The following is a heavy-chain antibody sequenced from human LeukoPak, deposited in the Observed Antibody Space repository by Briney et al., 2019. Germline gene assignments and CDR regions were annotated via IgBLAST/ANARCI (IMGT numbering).Heavy chain of an antibody. Sequence: GGSLRLSCAASGFTFSNYEMNWVRQAPGKGLEWVSYISGSGSTTYYADSVKGRFTISRDNSKNTLYLQMNSLRAEDTAGYYCAKGRNDYGDAALNYWGQGTLVTVSS. V-gene: IGHV3-23*01. CDR1: GFTFSNYE. CDR3: AKGRNDYGDAALNY. CDR2: ISGSGSTT. D-gene: IGHD4-17*01. J-gene: IGHJ4*02.